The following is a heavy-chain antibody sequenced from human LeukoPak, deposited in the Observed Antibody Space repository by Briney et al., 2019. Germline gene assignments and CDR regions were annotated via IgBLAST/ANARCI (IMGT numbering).Heavy chain of an antibody. CDR1: GFTFSAYW. D-gene: IGHD6-13*01. J-gene: IGHJ4*01. CDR3: ARDGTAAGLYFDL. V-gene: IGHV3-7*01. CDR2: IRQDGGEK. Sequence: GGSLRLSCAVSGFTFSAYWMNWVRQAPGKGLEWVASIRQDGGEKSYVDSVKGRFTISRDNTKNSLYLQMSSLRAEDTAVYHCARDGTAAGLYFDLWGQGTLVTVSS.